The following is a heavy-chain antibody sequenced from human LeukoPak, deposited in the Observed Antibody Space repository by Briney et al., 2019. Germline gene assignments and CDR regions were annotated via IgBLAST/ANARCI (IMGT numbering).Heavy chain of an antibody. CDR1: GFTFSSYA. D-gene: IGHD5-18*01. CDR2: ISGSGGGT. CDR3: AKDREYSYSLGAFDI. Sequence: GGSLRLSCAASGFTFSSYAMSWVRQAPGKGLEWVSAISGSGGGTYYADSVKGRFTISRDNSKNTLYLQMNSLRADDTAVYYWAKDREYSYSLGAFDIWGQGTMVTVSS. V-gene: IGHV3-23*01. J-gene: IGHJ3*02.